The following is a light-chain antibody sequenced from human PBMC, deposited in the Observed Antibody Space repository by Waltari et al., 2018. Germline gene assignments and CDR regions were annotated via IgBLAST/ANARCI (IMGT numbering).Light chain of an antibody. CDR2: QDT. CDR3: QAWDSITVV. Sequence: SYELTQPPSVSVSPGQTARITCSGDKLGDKYTCWYQQKPGQSPVLVISQDTKRPSGIPKRFSGSNSGNTATLTISGTQATDEADYYCQAWDSITVVFGGGTKLTVL. V-gene: IGLV3-1*01. CDR1: KLGDKY. J-gene: IGLJ2*01.